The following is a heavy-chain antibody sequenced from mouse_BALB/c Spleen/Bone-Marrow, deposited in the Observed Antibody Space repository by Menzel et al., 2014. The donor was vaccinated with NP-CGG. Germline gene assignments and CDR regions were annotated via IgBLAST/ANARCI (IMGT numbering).Heavy chain of an antibody. Sequence: EVKLMESGGGLVKPGGSLKLSCAASGFTFSSYAMSWVRQTPEKRLEWAATISSGGSYTYYPDSVKGRFTISRDNAKNTLYLQMSSLRSEDTAMYYCARHGITRLLDYWGQGTTLTVSS. V-gene: IGHV5-9-3*01. J-gene: IGHJ2*01. D-gene: IGHD2-4*01. CDR2: ISSGGSYT. CDR1: GFTFSSYA. CDR3: ARHGITRLLDY.